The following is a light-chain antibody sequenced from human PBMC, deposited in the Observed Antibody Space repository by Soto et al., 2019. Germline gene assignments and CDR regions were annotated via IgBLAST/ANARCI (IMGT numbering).Light chain of an antibody. CDR2: EVS. Sequence: ALTQPASVSGSPGQSITISCTGTSSDVGNYNLVSWYQQHPGKAPKLMIYEVSKRPSGVANRFSGSKSGNTASLTISGLQAEDEADYYCCSYAGYSTFVLGTGTKVTVL. CDR3: CSYAGYSTFV. CDR1: SSDVGNYNL. J-gene: IGLJ1*01. V-gene: IGLV2-23*02.